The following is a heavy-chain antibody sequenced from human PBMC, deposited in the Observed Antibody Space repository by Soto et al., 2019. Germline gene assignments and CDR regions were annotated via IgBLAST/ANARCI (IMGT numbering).Heavy chain of an antibody. D-gene: IGHD3-9*01. CDR3: ARPYYDILTAGLLNCFDP. Sequence: VGSLRLSCAASGFTFSSYAMHWVRQAPGKGLEWVAVISYDGSNKYYADSVKGRFTISRDNSKNTLYLQMNSLRPEDTAVYYCARPYYDILTAGLLNCFDPCGQRTLVTVSS. CDR1: GFTFSSYA. J-gene: IGHJ5*02. CDR2: ISYDGSNK. V-gene: IGHV3-30-3*01.